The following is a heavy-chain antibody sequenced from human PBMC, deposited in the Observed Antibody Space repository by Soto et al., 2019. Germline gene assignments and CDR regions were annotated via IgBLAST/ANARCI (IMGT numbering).Heavy chain of an antibody. Sequence: SETLSLTCTVSGDSIISSDFYWGWVRQPPGKGLEWIGSIFYLGSSYYNPSLKSRVTMSVDTSKNQFSLRLRSVTAADTALYFCARHSLALRKINWFDPWGQGIMVTVSS. CDR3: ARHSLALRKINWFDP. V-gene: IGHV4-39*01. J-gene: IGHJ5*02. D-gene: IGHD3-3*02. CDR2: IFYLGSS. CDR1: GDSIISSDFY.